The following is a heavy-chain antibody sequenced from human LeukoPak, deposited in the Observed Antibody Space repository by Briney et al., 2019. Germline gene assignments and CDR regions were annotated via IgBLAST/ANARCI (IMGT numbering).Heavy chain of an antibody. CDR2: IIPIFGTA. CDR3: ARGTDYGEYYFDH. V-gene: IGHV1-69*13. D-gene: IGHD4-17*01. J-gene: IGHJ4*02. Sequence: SVKVSCKASGGTFSSYAISWVRQAPGQGLEWMGGIIPIFGTANYAQKFQGRVTITADESTSTAYMELSSLRSEDTAVYYCARGTDYGEYYFDHWGQGTLVTVSS. CDR1: GGTFSSYA.